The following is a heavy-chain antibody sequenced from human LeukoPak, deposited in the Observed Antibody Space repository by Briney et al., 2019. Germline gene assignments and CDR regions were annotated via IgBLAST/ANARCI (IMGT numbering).Heavy chain of an antibody. D-gene: IGHD3-16*02. Sequence: SETLSLTCTVSGASISSYYWSWIRQPPGKGLEWIGYISYSGSTNYNPSLKSRVTISADTSKNQVSLTLSSVTAADTAVYYCAGHRGYRLCDYWGHGTLVTLFS. CDR1: GASISSYY. CDR3: AGHRGYRLCDY. V-gene: IGHV4-59*08. CDR2: ISYSGST. J-gene: IGHJ4*03.